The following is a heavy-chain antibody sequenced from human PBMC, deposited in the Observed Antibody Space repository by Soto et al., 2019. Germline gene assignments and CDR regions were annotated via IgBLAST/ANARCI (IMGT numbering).Heavy chain of an antibody. V-gene: IGHV4-59*11. J-gene: IGHJ4*02. CDR3: TRANWYSEY. D-gene: IGHD7-27*01. Sequence: QVQLQESGPGLVKPSETLSLTCTVSGGSINNHYWSWIRQPPWKGLEWLGYVYYNGITNYNPSLKSLVTMSVDTSKNHVSLNLTSLTAADTSTYDCTRANWYSEYWCQGIPVTVSS. CDR2: VYYNGIT. CDR1: GGSINNHY.